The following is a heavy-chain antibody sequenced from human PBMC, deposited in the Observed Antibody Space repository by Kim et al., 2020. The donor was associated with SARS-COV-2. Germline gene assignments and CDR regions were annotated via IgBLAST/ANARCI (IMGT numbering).Heavy chain of an antibody. Sequence: GGSLRLSCAASGFTFDDYAMHWVRQAPGKGLEWVSGISWNSGSIGYADSVKGRFTISRDNAKNSLYLQMNSLRAEDTALYYCVGFRGAFDYWGQGTLVTVSS. CDR1: GFTFDDYA. D-gene: IGHD3-10*01. V-gene: IGHV3-9*01. J-gene: IGHJ4*02. CDR2: ISWNSGSI. CDR3: VGFRGAFDY.